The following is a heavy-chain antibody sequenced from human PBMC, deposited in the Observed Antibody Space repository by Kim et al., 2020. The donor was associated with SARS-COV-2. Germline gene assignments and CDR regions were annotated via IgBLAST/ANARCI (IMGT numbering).Heavy chain of an antibody. Sequence: SVKVSCKASGGTFSSYAISWVRQAPGQGLEWMGGIIPIFGTANYAQKFQGRVTITADKSTSTAYMELSSLRSEDTAVYYCARGRYYGSGSLGYFDYWGQGTLVTVSS. CDR2: IIPIFGTA. CDR3: ARGRYYGSGSLGYFDY. J-gene: IGHJ4*02. CDR1: GGTFSSYA. V-gene: IGHV1-69*06. D-gene: IGHD3-10*01.